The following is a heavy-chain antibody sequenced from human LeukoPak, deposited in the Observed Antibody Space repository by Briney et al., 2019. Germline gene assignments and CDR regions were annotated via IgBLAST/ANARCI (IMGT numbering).Heavy chain of an antibody. CDR2: IKQDGSEK. J-gene: IGHJ1*01. CDR1: GFTVNDY. D-gene: IGHD6-19*01. V-gene: IGHV3-7*01. Sequence: PGGSLRLSCEASGFTVNDYMSWIRQAPGKGLEWVANIKQDGSEKYYVDSVKGRFTISRDNAKNSLYLQTNSLRAEDTAVYYCAREGYSSAQVQHWGQGTLVTVSS. CDR3: AREGYSSAQVQH.